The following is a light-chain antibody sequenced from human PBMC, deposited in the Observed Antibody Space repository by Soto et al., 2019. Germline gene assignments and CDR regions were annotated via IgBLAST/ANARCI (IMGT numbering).Light chain of an antibody. Sequence: QAVVTQEASLSVSPGGTVTLTCGLSSGSVSSRYYPSWYRQDPGQTPRTLIYREDIRSSGVPNRFSGSILGIKSALTITGAKADDEAVYYCVLYVKGDIRVFGGGTKVTVL. CDR1: SGSVSSRYY. J-gene: IGLJ2*01. V-gene: IGLV8-61*01. CDR3: VLYVKGDIRV. CDR2: RED.